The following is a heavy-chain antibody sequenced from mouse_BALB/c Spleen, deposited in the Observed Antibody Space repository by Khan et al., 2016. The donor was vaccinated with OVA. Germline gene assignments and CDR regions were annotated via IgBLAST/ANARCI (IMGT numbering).Heavy chain of an antibody. V-gene: IGHV1-4*01. CDR1: GYTFPSNT. J-gene: IGHJ4*01. D-gene: IGHD2-14*01. CDR2: INPRSDYT. Sequence: QVQLKQSGAELARPGASVKMSCKASGYTFPSNTMHWVKQRPGQGLEWIGYINPRSDYTIYNQKFKDKATLTADISSTTAYMQLSSLTSDDSAVYYCARRTTGYAMEYWGQGTSVTVSA. CDR3: ARRTTGYAMEY.